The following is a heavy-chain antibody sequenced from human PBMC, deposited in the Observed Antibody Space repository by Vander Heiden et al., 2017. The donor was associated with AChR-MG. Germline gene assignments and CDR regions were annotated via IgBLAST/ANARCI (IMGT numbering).Heavy chain of an antibody. V-gene: IGHV3-73*02. CDR3: TSWGGEPGYYYMDV. CDR2: IRSKANSYAT. Sequence: EVQLVESGGGLVQPGGSLKLSCAASGFTFSGPAMTWVRQASGKGLEWVGRIRSKANSYATAYAASVKGRFTISRDDSKNTAYLQMNSLKTEDTAVYYCTSWGGEPGYYYMDVWGKGSTVTVSS. CDR1: GFTFSGPA. J-gene: IGHJ6*03. D-gene: IGHD3-10*01.